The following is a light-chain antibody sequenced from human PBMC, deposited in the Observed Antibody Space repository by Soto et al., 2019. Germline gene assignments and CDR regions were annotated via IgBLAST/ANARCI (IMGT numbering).Light chain of an antibody. CDR3: QKWDNVPLN. CDR2: DVS. CDR1: QEINKY. Sequence: DIQMTHSPSSLSASVLDIVTITCHASQEINKYLNLYQQKPGKAPKLLIYDVSKLEAGVPPRFSGSRSGTHFTFTISNLQAEDFATYYCQKWDNVPLNFGGGTKVDIK. J-gene: IGKJ4*01. V-gene: IGKV1-33*01.